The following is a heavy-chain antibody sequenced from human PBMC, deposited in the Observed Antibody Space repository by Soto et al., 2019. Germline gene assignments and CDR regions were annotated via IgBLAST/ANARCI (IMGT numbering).Heavy chain of an antibody. CDR3: ARWSSGRYEY. CDR1: GYTFSSYW. D-gene: IGHD6-19*01. J-gene: IGHJ4*02. CDR2: IFPRDFDT. Sequence: PGESLKISCQGSGYTFSSYWIAWVRPMPWKGLEWMGIIFPRDFDTRYSPSFQGHVTISVDKSINTAYLQWSSLRASDTAIYYCARWSSGRYEYWGQGTLVTVSS. V-gene: IGHV5-51*01.